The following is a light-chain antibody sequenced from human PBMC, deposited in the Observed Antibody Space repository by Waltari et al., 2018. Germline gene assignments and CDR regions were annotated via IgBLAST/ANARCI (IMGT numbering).Light chain of an antibody. CDR3: HQYYATPWT. CDR1: QSVLYSPNSKNY. CDR2: WAS. V-gene: IGKV4-1*01. J-gene: IGKJ1*01. Sequence: DIVMTQSPDSLAVSLGERATINCKSSQSVLYSPNSKNYLAWYQQKPGQPPNLLIYWASTRESGFPDRFSGSGSGTDFTLTISSLQAEDVAVYYCHQYYATPWTFGQGTKLEIK.